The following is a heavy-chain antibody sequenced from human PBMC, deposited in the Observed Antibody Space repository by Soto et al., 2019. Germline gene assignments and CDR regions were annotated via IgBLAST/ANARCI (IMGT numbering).Heavy chain of an antibody. D-gene: IGHD3-10*01. CDR2: FDPEDGET. J-gene: IGHJ4*02. CDR3: ARALFPGNYGSGSYYNVGFYFDY. V-gene: IGHV1-24*01. Sequence: ASVKVSCKVSGYTLTELSMHWVRQAPGKGLEWMGGFDPEDGETIYAQKFQGRVTMTEDTSTDTAYMELSSLRADDTAVYYCARALFPGNYGSGSYYNVGFYFDYWGQGTLVTVSS. CDR1: GYTLTELS.